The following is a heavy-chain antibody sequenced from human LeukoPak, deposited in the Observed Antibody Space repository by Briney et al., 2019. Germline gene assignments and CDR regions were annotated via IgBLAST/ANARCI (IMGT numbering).Heavy chain of an antibody. CDR2: INTNTGNP. D-gene: IGHD3-22*01. V-gene: IGHV7-4-1*02. CDR3: ARAQFRYYYDSSGCTGY. Sequence: GASVKVSCKASGYTFTSYAMNWVRQAPGQGLEWMGWINTNTGNPTYAQGFTGRFVFSLDTSVSTAYLQISSLKAEDTAVYHCARAQFRYYYDSSGCTGYWGQGTLVTVSS. J-gene: IGHJ4*02. CDR1: GYTFTSYA.